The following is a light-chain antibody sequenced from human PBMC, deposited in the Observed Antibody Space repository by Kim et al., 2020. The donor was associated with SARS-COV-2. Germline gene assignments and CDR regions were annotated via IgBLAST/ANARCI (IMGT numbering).Light chain of an antibody. CDR1: QDIRND. Sequence: GDRVTITCRASQDIRNDLGWYQQKPGKAPKLLIYATSSLQSGVPSRFSGSGSGTDFTLTISSLQPEDFATYYCHQDYNYPMTFGQGTKVDIK. CDR3: HQDYNYPMT. CDR2: ATS. V-gene: IGKV1-6*01. J-gene: IGKJ1*01.